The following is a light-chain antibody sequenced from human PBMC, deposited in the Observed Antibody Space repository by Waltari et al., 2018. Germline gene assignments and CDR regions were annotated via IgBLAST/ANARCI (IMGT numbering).Light chain of an antibody. CDR3: CSYAGLGIYV. CDR2: EVT. Sequence: QSGLTQPASVSGSPGQSITMPCTGTSSDVGNYDLVSWYQQYPGKAPKLMVYEVTRRSSGVSDRFSGSKSGNTASLTIYGLQSEDEADYYCCSYAGLGIYVFGTGTKVTVL. CDR1: SSDVGNYDL. V-gene: IGLV2-23*02. J-gene: IGLJ1*01.